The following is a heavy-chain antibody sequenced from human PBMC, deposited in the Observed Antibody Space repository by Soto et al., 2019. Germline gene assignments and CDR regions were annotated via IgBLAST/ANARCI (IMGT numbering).Heavy chain of an antibody. D-gene: IGHD4-17*01. CDR1: GFTFSDHY. J-gene: IGHJ4*02. CDR2: SRDKVHSHTT. Sequence: EVQLAESGGGLVQPGGSLRLSCAASGFTFSDHYMDWVRQAPGKGLEWVGRSRDKVHSHTTEYAASVKGRFTISRGDSENSLYLQMNSLKTEDTAVYYCARGVESTGYFGYWGQGTLVTVSS. CDR3: ARGVESTGYFGY. V-gene: IGHV3-72*01.